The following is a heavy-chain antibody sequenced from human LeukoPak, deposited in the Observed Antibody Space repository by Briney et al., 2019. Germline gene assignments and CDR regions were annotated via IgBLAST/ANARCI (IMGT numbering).Heavy chain of an antibody. D-gene: IGHD3-22*01. V-gene: IGHV1-24*01. CDR1: GYTLTELS. Sequence: ASVKVSCKVSGYTLTELSMQWVRQAPGKGREWVGGFDPEDGETIYAQKFQGRVTMTEATSTDTAYMELSSLRSEDTAVYNCATRLYYYDSSGYAFDIWGQGTMDTVSS. CDR3: ATRLYYYDSSGYAFDI. J-gene: IGHJ3*02. CDR2: FDPEDGET.